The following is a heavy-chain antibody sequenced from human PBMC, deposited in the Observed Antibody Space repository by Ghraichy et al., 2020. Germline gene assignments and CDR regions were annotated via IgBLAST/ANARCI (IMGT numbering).Heavy chain of an antibody. CDR2: INHSGST. Sequence: SETLSLTCAVYGGSFSGYYWSWIRQPPGKGLEWIGEINHSGSTNYNPSLKSRVTISVDTSKNQFSLKLSSVTAADTAVYYCARAYYGSGSYYNQKQSTRFDYWGQGTLVTVSS. CDR3: ARAYYGSGSYYNQKQSTRFDY. CDR1: GGSFSGYY. J-gene: IGHJ4*02. D-gene: IGHD3-10*01. V-gene: IGHV4-34*01.